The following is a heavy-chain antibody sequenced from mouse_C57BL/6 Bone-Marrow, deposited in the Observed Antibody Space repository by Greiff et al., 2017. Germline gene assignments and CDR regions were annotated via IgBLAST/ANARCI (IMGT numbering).Heavy chain of an antibody. D-gene: IGHD4-1*01. CDR2: ISDGGSYT. CDR3: ARQVWNGTFAY. CDR1: GFTFSSYA. J-gene: IGHJ3*01. Sequence: EVQLVESGGGLVQPGGSLKLSCAASGFTFSSYAMPWVRQTPEKRLEWVATISDGGSYTYYPDNVKGRFTISRDNAKNNLYLQMSHLKSEDTAMYYCARQVWNGTFAYGGQGTVVTVTA. V-gene: IGHV5-4*01.